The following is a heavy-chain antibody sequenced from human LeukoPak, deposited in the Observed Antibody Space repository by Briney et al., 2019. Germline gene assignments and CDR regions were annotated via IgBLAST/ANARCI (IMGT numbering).Heavy chain of an antibody. Sequence: SETLSLTCTVSGGSISSYYWSWIRQPPGKGLEWIGYIYYSGSTNYNPSLKSRVTISVDTSKNQFSLKLSSVTAADTAVYYCARHAPILEMATVDAFDIWGQGTMVTVSS. J-gene: IGHJ3*02. V-gene: IGHV4-59*08. CDR1: GGSISSYY. CDR2: IYYSGST. CDR3: ARHAPILEMATVDAFDI. D-gene: IGHD5-24*01.